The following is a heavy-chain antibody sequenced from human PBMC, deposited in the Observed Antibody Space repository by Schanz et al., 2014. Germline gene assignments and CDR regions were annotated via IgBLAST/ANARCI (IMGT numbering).Heavy chain of an antibody. J-gene: IGHJ3*01. CDR2: IKQDGSEK. Sequence: EVQLVESGGGLVQPGGSLRLSCAASGFDFSGYNMNWVRQAPGKGLEWVANIKQDGSEKYYVDSVQGRFTISRDNAKNSLYLQMNSLRAEDTAVYYCVRDAGRDGYNLAFDVWGQGTLVTVSS. V-gene: IGHV3-7*03. CDR3: VRDAGRDGYNLAFDV. D-gene: IGHD1-1*01. CDR1: GFDFSGYN.